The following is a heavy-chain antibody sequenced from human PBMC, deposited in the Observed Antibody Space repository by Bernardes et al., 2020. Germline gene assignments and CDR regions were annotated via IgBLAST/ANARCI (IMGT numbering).Heavy chain of an antibody. J-gene: IGHJ4*02. D-gene: IGHD2-2*01. CDR2: ISGSGGST. V-gene: IGHV3-23*01. Sequence: GGSLRLSCAASGFTFSSYAMSWVRKGPGKGLEWVSGISGSGGSTHYADSVKGRFTISRDNSKNTLYLQMNSLRAEDTAIYYCAKAERPNCSSTSCYFPVDYWGQGTLVTVSS. CDR3: AKAERPNCSSTSCYFPVDY. CDR1: GFTFSSYA.